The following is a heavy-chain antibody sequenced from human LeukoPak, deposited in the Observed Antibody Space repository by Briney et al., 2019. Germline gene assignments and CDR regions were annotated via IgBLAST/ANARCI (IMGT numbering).Heavy chain of an antibody. V-gene: IGHV4-39*07. CDR2: IYYSGST. D-gene: IGHD2-15*01. CDR3: ARDRGVGVLSPFDP. Sequence: PAETLSLTCTVSGGSISSSSYYWGWIRQPPGKGREWIGSIYYSGSTYYNPSLKSRVTISVDTSKNQFSLKLSSVTAADTAVYYCARDRGVGVLSPFDPWGQGTLVTVSS. CDR1: GGSISSSSYY. J-gene: IGHJ5*02.